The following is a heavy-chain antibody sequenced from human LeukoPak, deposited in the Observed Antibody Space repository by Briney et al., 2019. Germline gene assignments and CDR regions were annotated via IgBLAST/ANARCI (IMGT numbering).Heavy chain of an antibody. V-gene: IGHV1-46*01. CDR2: INPSGGST. Sequence: ASVKASCKASGYTFTSYYMHWVRQAPGQGLEWMGIINPSGGSTSYAQKFQGRVTMTRDTSTSTVYMELSSLRSEDTAVYYCARESPEGYFDYWGQGTLVTVSS. CDR3: ARESPEGYFDY. D-gene: IGHD1-14*01. CDR1: GYTFTSYY. J-gene: IGHJ4*02.